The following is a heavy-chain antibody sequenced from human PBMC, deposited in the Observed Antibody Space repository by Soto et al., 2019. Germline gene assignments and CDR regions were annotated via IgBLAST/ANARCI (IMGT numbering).Heavy chain of an antibody. D-gene: IGHD4-17*01. CDR2: ISSNGGST. Sequence: EVQLVESGEGLVQPGGSLRLSCAASGFTFSSYAMHWVRQAPGKGLEYVSAISSNGGSTYYADSVKGRFTISRDNSKNTLYLPMGSLRAQDMAVYYCARGEVTTFYGAFATWGQGTMVTVSS. CDR3: ARGEVTTFYGAFAT. V-gene: IGHV3-64*02. J-gene: IGHJ3*02. CDR1: GFTFSSYA.